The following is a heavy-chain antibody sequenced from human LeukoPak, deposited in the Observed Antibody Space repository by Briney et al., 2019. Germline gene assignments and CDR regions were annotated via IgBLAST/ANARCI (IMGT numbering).Heavy chain of an antibody. Sequence: GGSLRLSFAASGFTFCSYGMHCVRQAPGKGLEWVAVISDDGSDKYYADSVKGRFTISRDNSKNTLYLQTNSLRAEDTAVYYCMSSSVFAYWGQGTLVTVSS. V-gene: IGHV3-30*03. J-gene: IGHJ4*02. CDR2: ISDDGSDK. CDR3: MSSSVFAY. CDR1: GFTFCSYG. D-gene: IGHD5/OR15-5a*01.